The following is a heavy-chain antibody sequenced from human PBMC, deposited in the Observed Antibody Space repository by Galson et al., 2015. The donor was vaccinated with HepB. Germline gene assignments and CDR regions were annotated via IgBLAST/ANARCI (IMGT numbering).Heavy chain of an antibody. CDR2: ISTSGSSI. Sequence: LRLSCAASGFTFNDHYMSWIRQAPGKGLEWVSYISTSGSSIYYADSVKGRFTISRDNAKNSLYLQMNSLRDEDTAMYYCARGHYGLDVWGQGTTATVSS. V-gene: IGHV3-11*01. CDR3: ARGHYGLDV. J-gene: IGHJ6*02. CDR1: GFTFNDHY.